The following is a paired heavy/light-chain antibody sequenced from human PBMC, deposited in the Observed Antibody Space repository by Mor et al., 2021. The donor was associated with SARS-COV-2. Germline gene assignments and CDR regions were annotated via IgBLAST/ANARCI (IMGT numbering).Light chain of an antibody. CDR2: LNSDGSH. CDR3: QTWGTGTV. CDR1: SGHSSYA. Sequence: QLVLTQSPSASASLGASVKLTCTLSSGHSSYAIAWHQQQPEKGPRYLMKLNSDGSHSKGDGIPDRFSGSSSGAERYLTISSLQSEDEADYYCQTWGTGTVFGGGTKLTVL. V-gene: IGLV4-69*01. J-gene: IGLJ3*02.
Heavy chain of an antibody. CDR2: IKQDGSEK. Sequence: EVQLVESGGGLVQPGGSLRLSCAASGFTFSSYWMSWVRQAPGKGLEWVANIKQDGSEKYYVDSVKGRFTISRDNAKNSLYLQMNSLRAEDTAVYYCARTVAADILTALDYYGMDVWGQGTTVTVSS. V-gene: IGHV3-7*01. J-gene: IGHJ6*02. CDR1: GFTFSSYW. D-gene: IGHD3-9*01. CDR3: ARTVAADILTALDYYGMDV.